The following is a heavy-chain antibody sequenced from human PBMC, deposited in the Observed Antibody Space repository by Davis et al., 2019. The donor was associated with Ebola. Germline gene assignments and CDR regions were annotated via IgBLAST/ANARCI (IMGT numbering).Heavy chain of an antibody. V-gene: IGHV3-23*01. Sequence: GESLKISCAASGFIFSSYATSWVRQAPGKGLKWVSSISVRSITYHADSVKGRFTISRDNSKNTLYLQMNSLRAEDTAIYYCAKAHPPTTVTTGWFDPWGQGTLVTVSS. D-gene: IGHD4-17*01. CDR2: ISVRSIT. CDR1: GFIFSSYA. J-gene: IGHJ5*02. CDR3: AKAHPPTTVTTGWFDP.